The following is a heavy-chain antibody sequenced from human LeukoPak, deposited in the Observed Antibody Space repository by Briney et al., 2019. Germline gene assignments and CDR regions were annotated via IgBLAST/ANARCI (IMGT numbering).Heavy chain of an antibody. J-gene: IGHJ5*02. V-gene: IGHV3-48*01. CDR1: GFSFSSYS. D-gene: IGHD5-24*01. Sequence: GGSLRLSCAASGFSFSSYSMNWVRQAPGKGLEWVSYISSSSNTIYYADSVKGRFTISRDNAKNSLYLQMNSLRAEDTAVYYCARDSGEMATTPWGQGTLVTVSS. CDR2: ISSSSNTI. CDR3: ARDSGEMATTP.